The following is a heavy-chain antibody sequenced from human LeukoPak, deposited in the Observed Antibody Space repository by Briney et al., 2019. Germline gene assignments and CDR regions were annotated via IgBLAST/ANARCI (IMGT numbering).Heavy chain of an antibody. CDR1: GFTVSSTH. J-gene: IGHJ3*02. V-gene: IGHV3-53*01. CDR2: TYTGGNS. CDR3: AGGGRGSAAVVAPRSFDI. Sequence: PGGSLRLSCEASGFTVSSTHMVWVRQAPGKGLEWVPVTYTGGNSYYAGSVQGRFIISRDISKNTLYLQMNNLRAEDSALYYCAGGGRGSAAVVAPRSFDIWGQGTMVTVSS. D-gene: IGHD3-22*01.